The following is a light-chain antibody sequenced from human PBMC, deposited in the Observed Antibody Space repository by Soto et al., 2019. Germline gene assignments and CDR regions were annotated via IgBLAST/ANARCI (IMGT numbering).Light chain of an antibody. CDR3: CSYVGTNTSYV. CDR2: DVS. V-gene: IGLV2-11*01. Sequence: QCGLTQARSVYGSPGQSGTISCTGTRSDGGGYNYVSWYQQHPGKAPKDMIYDVSTRPSGGPDRFSGSKSGNTASLTISGLQAEDEADYYCCSYVGTNTSYVFGTGTKVTVL. CDR1: RSDGGGYNY. J-gene: IGLJ1*01.